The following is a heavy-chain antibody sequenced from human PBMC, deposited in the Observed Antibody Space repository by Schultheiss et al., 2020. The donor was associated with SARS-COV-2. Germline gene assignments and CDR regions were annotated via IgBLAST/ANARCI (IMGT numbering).Heavy chain of an antibody. CDR3: AKTRSGSYSVFDY. V-gene: IGHV3-23*01. D-gene: IGHD1-26*01. Sequence: GGSLRLSCAASGFTFSSYGMHWVRQGPGKGLEWVSAISGSGGSTYYADSVKGRFTISRDNAKNTLYLQMSRLRAEDTAVYYCAKTRSGSYSVFDYWGQGTLVTVSS. CDR1: GFTFSSYG. CDR2: ISGSGGST. J-gene: IGHJ4*02.